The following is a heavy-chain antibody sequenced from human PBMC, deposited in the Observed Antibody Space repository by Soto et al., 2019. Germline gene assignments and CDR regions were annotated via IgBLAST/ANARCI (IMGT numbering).Heavy chain of an antibody. CDR1: GFTFSSYA. CDR3: AKDRGGRIAAAGTLAFDI. J-gene: IGHJ3*02. Sequence: EVQLLESGGGLVQPGGSLRLSCAASGFTFSSYAMSWVRQAPGKGLEWVSAISGSGGSTYYADSVKGRFTISRDNSKNTLYVQMNSLRAEDTAVYYCAKDRGGRIAAAGTLAFDIWGKGTMVTVSS. V-gene: IGHV3-23*01. D-gene: IGHD6-13*01. CDR2: ISGSGGST.